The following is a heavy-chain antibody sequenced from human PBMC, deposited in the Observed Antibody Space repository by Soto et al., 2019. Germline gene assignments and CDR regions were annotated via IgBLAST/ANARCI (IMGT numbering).Heavy chain of an antibody. D-gene: IGHD6-19*01. V-gene: IGHV3-53*05. CDR1: GFTVSIGY. Sequence: PRGPLRLSCSASGFTVSIGYMAWFRQAPGKGLEWISVLFSGASSYYADSVKGRFTISRDNSKNTLSLEMSGLRVEDTAVYFCARDTYSSGWYDSWGQGTLVTVSS. CDR3: ARDTYSSGWYDS. CDR2: LFSGASS. J-gene: IGHJ5*01.